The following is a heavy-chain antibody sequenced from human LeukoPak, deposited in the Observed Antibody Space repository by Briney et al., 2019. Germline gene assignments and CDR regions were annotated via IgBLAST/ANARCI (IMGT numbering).Heavy chain of an antibody. D-gene: IGHD4-23*01. Sequence: SETLSLTCTVSGGSISSYYWSWIRQPPGKGLEWIGYIYYSGSTNYNPSLKSRVTTSVDTSKNQFSLKLSSVTAADTAVYYCAMTPHDYGGNSGYYYYYGMDVWGQGTTVTVSS. V-gene: IGHV4-59*01. CDR1: GGSISSYY. CDR2: IYYSGST. J-gene: IGHJ6*02. CDR3: AMTPHDYGGNSGYYYYYGMDV.